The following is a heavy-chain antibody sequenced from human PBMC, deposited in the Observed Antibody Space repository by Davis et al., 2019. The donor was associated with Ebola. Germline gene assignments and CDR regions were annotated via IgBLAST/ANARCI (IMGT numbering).Heavy chain of an antibody. CDR2: ISAYNGNT. Sequence: AASVKVSCKASGYTFTSYGISWVRQAPGQGLEWMGWISAYNGNTNYAQKLQGRVTMTTDTSTSTAYMELRSLRSDDTAVYYCAKSEQLVLPDYWGQGTLVTVSS. CDR3: AKSEQLVLPDY. D-gene: IGHD6-6*01. J-gene: IGHJ4*02. CDR1: GYTFTSYG. V-gene: IGHV1-18*01.